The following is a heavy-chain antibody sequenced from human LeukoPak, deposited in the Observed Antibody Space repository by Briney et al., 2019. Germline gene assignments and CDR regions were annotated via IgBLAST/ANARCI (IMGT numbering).Heavy chain of an antibody. CDR3: ARSLLTFAGGYYYYYGMDV. V-gene: IGHV1-8*01. J-gene: IGHJ6*02. CDR1: GYTFTSYD. D-gene: IGHD1-26*01. Sequence: ASVKVSCKASGYTFTSYDINWVRQATGQGLEWMGRMNPNSGNTGYAQKFQGRVTMTRNTSISTAYMELSSLRSEDTAVYYCARSLLTFAGGYYYYYGMDVWGQGTTVTVSS. CDR2: MNPNSGNT.